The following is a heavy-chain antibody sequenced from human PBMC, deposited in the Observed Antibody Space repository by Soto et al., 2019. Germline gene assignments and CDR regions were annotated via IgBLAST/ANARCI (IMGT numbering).Heavy chain of an antibody. Sequence: QVQLQESGPGLVKPSETLSLTCTISGGSISSYYWSWIRQPPGKGLEWIGYIYYSGSTNYNPSPKSRVTIAVDTSKNPSALNLSSVTAAARAVFYCAIRYGYSFDYWGQGTLVTVSS. CDR1: GGSISSYY. D-gene: IGHD1-1*01. V-gene: IGHV4-59*08. J-gene: IGHJ4*02. CDR2: IYYSGST. CDR3: AIRYGYSFDY.